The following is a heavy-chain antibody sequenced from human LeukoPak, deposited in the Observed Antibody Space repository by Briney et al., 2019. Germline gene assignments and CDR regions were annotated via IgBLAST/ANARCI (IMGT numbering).Heavy chain of an antibody. CDR2: IYHSGST. J-gene: IGHJ5*02. D-gene: IGHD3-16*02. CDR1: GGSISSGGYS. Sequence: PSETLSLTCAVSGGSISSGGYSWSWIRQPPGKGLEWIGYIYHSGSTYYNPSLKSRVTISVDRSKNQFSLKLSSVTAADTAVYYCARARLLWGVIWWFDPWGQGTLVTVSS. CDR3: ARARLLWGVIWWFDP. V-gene: IGHV4-30-2*01.